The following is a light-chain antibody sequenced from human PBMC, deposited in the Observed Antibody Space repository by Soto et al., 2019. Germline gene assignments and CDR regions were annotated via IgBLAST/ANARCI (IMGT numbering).Light chain of an antibody. CDR1: QSISSW. J-gene: IGKJ1*01. V-gene: IGKV1-5*01. CDR3: QQYNSYRT. CDR2: DAS. Sequence: DIQMTQSPSALSASVGDRVTITCRASQSISSWLAWYQQKPGKAPKLLIYDASSLKSGVPSRFSGSGSGTEFTLSISSLQPDDFANYYCQQYNSYRTFGQGTKVEIK.